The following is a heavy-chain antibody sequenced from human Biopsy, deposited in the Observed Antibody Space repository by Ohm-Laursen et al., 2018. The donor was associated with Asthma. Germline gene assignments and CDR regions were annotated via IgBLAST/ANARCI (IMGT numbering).Heavy chain of an antibody. V-gene: IGHV3-30*18. CDR1: GFNFHNYG. Sequence: SLRLSCAASGFNFHNYGMNWVRRAPGRGLEWVAQILFDGRRINYPDSVKGRFTISRDNSKNMVYLQMNSLRPEDTAVYYCAKDRVAGRSYYFDYWGQGSLVSVSS. J-gene: IGHJ4*02. CDR2: ILFDGRRI. D-gene: IGHD6-13*01. CDR3: AKDRVAGRSYYFDY.